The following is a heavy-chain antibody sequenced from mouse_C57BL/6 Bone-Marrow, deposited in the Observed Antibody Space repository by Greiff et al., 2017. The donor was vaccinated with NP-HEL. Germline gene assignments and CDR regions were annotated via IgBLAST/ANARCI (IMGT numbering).Heavy chain of an antibody. CDR3: ARDSNYVDFDY. D-gene: IGHD2-5*01. V-gene: IGHV1-50*01. CDR2: IDPSDSYT. Sequence: QVQLKQPGAELVKPGASVKLSCKASGYTFTSYWMQWVKQRPGQGLEWIGEIDPSDSYTNYNQKFKGKATLTVDTSSSTAYMQLSSLTSEDSAVYYCARDSNYVDFDYWGQGTTLTVSS. J-gene: IGHJ2*01. CDR1: GYTFTSYW.